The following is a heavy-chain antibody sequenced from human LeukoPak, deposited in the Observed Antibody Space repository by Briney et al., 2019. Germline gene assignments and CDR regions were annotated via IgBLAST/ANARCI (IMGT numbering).Heavy chain of an antibody. CDR1: GYTFTSYY. V-gene: IGHV1-46*01. Sequence: GASVKVSCKASGYTFTSYYMHWVRQAPGQGLEWMGIINPSGGSTSYAQKFQGRVTMTRDTSTSTAYMELSRLRSGDTAVYYCAKIAVAGTDYWGQGTLVTVSS. D-gene: IGHD6-19*01. J-gene: IGHJ4*02. CDR2: INPSGGST. CDR3: AKIAVAGTDY.